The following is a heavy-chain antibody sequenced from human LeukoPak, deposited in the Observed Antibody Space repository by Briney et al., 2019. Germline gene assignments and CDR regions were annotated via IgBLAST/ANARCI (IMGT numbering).Heavy chain of an antibody. D-gene: IGHD5-18*01. V-gene: IGHV1-69*04. CDR3: ARDMGDTAMVTDYYYYGMDV. CDR1: GYTFTSYD. J-gene: IGHJ6*02. CDR2: IIPILGIA. Sequence: ASVKVSCKASGYTFTSYDINWVRQAPGQGLEWMGRIIPILGIANYAQKFQGRVTITADKSTSTAYMELSSLRSEDTAVYYCARDMGDTAMVTDYYYYGMDVWGQGTTVTVSS.